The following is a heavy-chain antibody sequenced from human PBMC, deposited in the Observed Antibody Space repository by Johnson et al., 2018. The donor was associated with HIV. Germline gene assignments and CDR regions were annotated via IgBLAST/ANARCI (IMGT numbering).Heavy chain of an antibody. CDR3: ARAGVGAGAFDC. CDR2: IGTAGDT. D-gene: IGHD1-26*01. Sequence: DMHWVRQATGKGLEWVSAIGTAGDTYYPGSVKGRFTISRENAKNSLYLQMNSLRAGDTAVYYCARAGVGAGAFDCWGQGTMVTVSS. J-gene: IGHJ3*01. V-gene: IGHV3-13*01. CDR1: D.